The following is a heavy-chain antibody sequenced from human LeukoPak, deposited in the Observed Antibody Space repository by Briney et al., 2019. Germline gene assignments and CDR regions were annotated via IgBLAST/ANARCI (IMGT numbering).Heavy chain of an antibody. CDR3: AQTIAAGIAAAGWFDP. Sequence: SETLSLTCTVSGGSISSSSYYWGWIRQPPGKGLEWIGSIYYSGSTYYNPSLKSRVTISVDTSKNQFSLKLSSVTAADTAVYYCAQTIAAGIAAAGWFDPWGQGTLVTVSS. V-gene: IGHV4-39*07. CDR1: GGSISSSSYY. CDR2: IYYSGST. D-gene: IGHD6-13*01. J-gene: IGHJ5*02.